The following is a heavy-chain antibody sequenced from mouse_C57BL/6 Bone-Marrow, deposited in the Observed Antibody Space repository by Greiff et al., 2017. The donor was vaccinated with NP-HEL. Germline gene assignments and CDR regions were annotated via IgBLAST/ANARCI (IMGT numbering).Heavy chain of an antibody. CDR1: GFSLTSYA. D-gene: IGHD1-1*01. CDR2: IWTGGGT. V-gene: IGHV2-9-1*01. CDR3: ASNYYGSSGFAY. Sequence: VKVVESGPGLVAPSQSLSITCTVSGFSLTSYAISWVRQPPGKGLEWLGVIWTGGGTNYTSALKSRLSISKDNSKSQVFLKMNSLQTDDTARYYCASNYYGSSGFAYWGQGTLVTVSA. J-gene: IGHJ3*01.